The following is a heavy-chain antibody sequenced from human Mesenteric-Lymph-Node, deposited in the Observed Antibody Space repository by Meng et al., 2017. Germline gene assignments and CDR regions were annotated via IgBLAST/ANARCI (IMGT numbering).Heavy chain of an antibody. V-gene: IGHV1-8*01. Sequence: ASVKVSCKASGYTFTSYDINWVRQATGQGLEWMGWMNPNSGNTGYAQKFQGRVTMSSDTSTSTIYMELSSLTSEDTAVYYCARESNSFDFWGQGTLVTVSS. J-gene: IGHJ4*02. CDR1: GYTFTSYD. D-gene: IGHD2/OR15-2a*01. CDR3: ARESNSFDF. CDR2: MNPNSGNT.